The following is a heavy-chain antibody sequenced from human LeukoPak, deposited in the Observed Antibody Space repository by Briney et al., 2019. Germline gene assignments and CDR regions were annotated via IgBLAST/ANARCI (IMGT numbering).Heavy chain of an antibody. Sequence: PSETLSLTCTVSGGSISSYYWSLIRQPPGKGLEWIGYIYYSGSTNYNPSLKSRVTISVDTSKNQFSLKLSSVTAADTAVYYCARIFGVGFDIWGQGTMVTVSS. D-gene: IGHD3-3*01. CDR2: IYYSGST. V-gene: IGHV4-59*08. J-gene: IGHJ3*02. CDR1: GGSISSYY. CDR3: ARIFGVGFDI.